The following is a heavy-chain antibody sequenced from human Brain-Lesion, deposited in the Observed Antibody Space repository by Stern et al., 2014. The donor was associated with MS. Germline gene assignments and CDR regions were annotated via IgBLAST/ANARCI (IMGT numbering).Heavy chain of an antibody. CDR1: GFTFRRYS. J-gene: IGHJ6*02. Sequence: VQLVESGGGLVQPGGSLRLSCVASGFTFRRYSMTWVRQAPGKGLEWVANIKQDGSETNYVDSVKGRFTISRDNAKNSLYLQMNSLRAEDTAVYYCARVDEGSATPFAWSPISHFLGMDVWGQGTTITVSS. CDR2: IKQDGSET. V-gene: IGHV3-7*01. CDR3: ARVDEGSATPFAWSPISHFLGMDV. D-gene: IGHD3-3*01.